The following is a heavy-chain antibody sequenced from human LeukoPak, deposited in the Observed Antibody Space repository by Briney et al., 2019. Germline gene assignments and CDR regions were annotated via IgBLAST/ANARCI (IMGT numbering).Heavy chain of an antibody. CDR1: GGSFSGYY. D-gene: IGHD6-13*01. Sequence: PSETLSLTCAVYGGSFSGYYWSWIRQPPGKGLEWIGEINHSGSTNYNPSLKSRVTISVDTSKNQFSLKLSSVTAADTAVYYCARSYRSSSWYWFDPWGQGTLVTVSS. V-gene: IGHV4-34*01. CDR2: INHSGST. J-gene: IGHJ5*02. CDR3: ARSYRSSSWYWFDP.